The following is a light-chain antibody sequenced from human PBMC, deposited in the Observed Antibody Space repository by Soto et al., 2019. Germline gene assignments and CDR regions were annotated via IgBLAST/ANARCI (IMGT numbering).Light chain of an antibody. Sequence: DVQMTQSPSSVSAYVGDTVTITCRASQGLKFLAWYQQKPGKAPRLLIYEATNLQSGVPPRFSGSGSGTDFTLTISSLQPEDFATYFCQQANSFPITFAQGTRLEIK. CDR3: QQANSFPIT. CDR1: QGLKF. CDR2: EAT. V-gene: IGKV1-12*01. J-gene: IGKJ5*01.